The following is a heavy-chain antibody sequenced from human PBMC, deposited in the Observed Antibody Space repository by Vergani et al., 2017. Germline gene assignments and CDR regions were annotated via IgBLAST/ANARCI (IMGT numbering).Heavy chain of an antibody. CDR3: VKQKADWGTYCLDY. J-gene: IGHJ4*01. CDR2: ISEPGLST. V-gene: IGHV3-23*01. CDR1: GFTFSNSA. D-gene: IGHD7-27*01. Sequence: EVHLLESGGGLVQSGGSLRLSCAAPGFTFSNSAVSWVRHAPGRGLAWVSSISEPGLSTYYADSVKGRFSISSDNSKNTVFLQMHSLRAKDTAIYYCVKQKADWGTYCLDYWGCGILVTVSS.